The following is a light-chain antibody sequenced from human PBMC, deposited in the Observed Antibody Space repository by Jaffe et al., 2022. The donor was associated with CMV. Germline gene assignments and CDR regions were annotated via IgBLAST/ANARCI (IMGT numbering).Light chain of an antibody. CDR3: MQGTPFLT. Sequence: DVVMTQSPLSLPVTLGQPASISCRSSQSLVHSDGNTYLNWFQQRPGQSPRRLIYKVSNRDSGVPDRFSGSGSGTDFTLKISRVEAEDVGVYYCMQGTPFLTFGGGTKVEIK. J-gene: IGKJ4*01. V-gene: IGKV2-30*02. CDR2: KVS. CDR1: QSLVHSDGNTY.